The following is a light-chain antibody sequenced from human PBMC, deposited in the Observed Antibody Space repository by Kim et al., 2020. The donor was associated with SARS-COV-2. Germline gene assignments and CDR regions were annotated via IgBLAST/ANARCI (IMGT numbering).Light chain of an antibody. CDR2: DTS. J-gene: IGKJ4*01. CDR3: QQYDNWSGT. CDR1: QSVRHN. V-gene: IGKV3-15*01. Sequence: EIVMTQSPATLSVSPGERATLSCRASQSVRHNLAWYQQKPGQAPRLLIYDTSSRATGIPARFSGSGSETDFTLTISSLQSEDFAVYYWQQYDNWSGTFGGGTKVDIK.